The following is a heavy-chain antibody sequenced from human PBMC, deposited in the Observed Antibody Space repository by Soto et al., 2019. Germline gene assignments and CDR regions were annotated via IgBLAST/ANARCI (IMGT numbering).Heavy chain of an antibody. Sequence: QVQXVQSGXEVKKPGASVKVSCKASGYTFTSYDINWVRQATGQGLEWMGWMNPHSGNTGYAEKFQGRVTMTRNTSISTAYMELSSLRSEDTAVYYCAVYGGNRYWYFDLWGRGTLVTVSS. V-gene: IGHV1-8*01. D-gene: IGHD4-17*01. CDR3: AVYGGNRYWYFDL. J-gene: IGHJ2*01. CDR2: MNPHSGNT. CDR1: GYTFTSYD.